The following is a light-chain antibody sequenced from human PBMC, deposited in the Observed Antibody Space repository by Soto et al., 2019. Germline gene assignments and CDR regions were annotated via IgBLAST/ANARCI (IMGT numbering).Light chain of an antibody. Sequence: QSALTQPASVSGSPGQSITISCTGTSSDGGGYNYVSWYQQHPGKAPKLMIYDVSNRPSGVSNRFSGSKSGNTASLTISGLQAEDEADYYCSSYTSSSTLLFGGGTKVTVL. V-gene: IGLV2-14*01. CDR1: SSDGGGYNY. CDR3: SSYTSSSTLL. CDR2: DVS. J-gene: IGLJ2*01.